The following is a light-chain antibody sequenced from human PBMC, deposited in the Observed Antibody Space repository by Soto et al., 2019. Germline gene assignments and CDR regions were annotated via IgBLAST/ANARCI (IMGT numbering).Light chain of an antibody. CDR1: QSISSD. J-gene: IGKJ1*01. CDR3: QQCYSTPRT. CDR2: AAS. V-gene: IGKV1-39*01. Sequence: DIQMTQSPSSLSASVGDRVTITCRASQSISSDLNWYQQTPGKAPKLLIYAASSLHSGVPSRFSGSGYGTDFTLTISSLQPEDFATYYCQQCYSTPRTFGQGTKVEIK.